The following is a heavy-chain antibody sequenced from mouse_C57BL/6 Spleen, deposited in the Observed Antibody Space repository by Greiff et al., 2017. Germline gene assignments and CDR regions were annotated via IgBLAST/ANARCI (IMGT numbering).Heavy chain of an antibody. CDR3: ARSDSSGFFDY. CDR1: GYAFSSYW. D-gene: IGHD3-2*02. J-gene: IGHJ2*01. Sequence: QVQLQQSGAELVKPGASVKISCKASGYAFSSYWMNWVKQRPGKGLEWIGQIYPGDGDTNYNGKFKGKATLTADKSSSTAYMQLSSLTSEDSAVYFCARSDSSGFFDYWGQGTTLTVSS. V-gene: IGHV1-80*01. CDR2: IYPGDGDT.